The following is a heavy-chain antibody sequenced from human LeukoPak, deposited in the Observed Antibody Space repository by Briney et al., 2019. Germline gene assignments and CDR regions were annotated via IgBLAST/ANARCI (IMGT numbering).Heavy chain of an antibody. CDR1: GGSISSYY. Sequence: SETLSLTCTVSGGSISSYYWSWIRQPPGKGLEWIGYIYYSGSTNYNPSLKSRVTISVDTSKNQFSLKPSSVTAADTAVYYCARCDPQGWFDPWGQGTLVTVSS. CDR3: ARCDPQGWFDP. V-gene: IGHV4-59*01. CDR2: IYYSGST. J-gene: IGHJ5*02.